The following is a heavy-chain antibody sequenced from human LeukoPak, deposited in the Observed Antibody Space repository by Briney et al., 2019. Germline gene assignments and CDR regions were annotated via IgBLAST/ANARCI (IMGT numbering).Heavy chain of an antibody. Sequence: GASVKVSCKASGYTFTGYYMHWVRQAPGQGLEWMGWINPNSGGTNYAQKFQGRVTMTRDTSISTAYMELSRLRSDDTAVYYCAREGAPYSSSWYFDYWGQGTLSPSPQ. CDR2: INPNSGGT. CDR3: AREGAPYSSSWYFDY. V-gene: IGHV1-2*02. D-gene: IGHD6-13*01. J-gene: IGHJ4*02. CDR1: GYTFTGYY.